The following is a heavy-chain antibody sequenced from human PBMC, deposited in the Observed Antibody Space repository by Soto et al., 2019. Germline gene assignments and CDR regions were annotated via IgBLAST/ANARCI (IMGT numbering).Heavy chain of an antibody. CDR3: ARGYYDSSGYSLGIHQYYGMDV. Sequence: QVQLVQSGAEVKKPGSSVKVSCKASGGTFSSYAISWVRQAPGQGLEWMGGIIPIFGTANYAQKFQGRVKITADESTSTAYMELSSLRSEETAVYYCARGYYDSSGYSLGIHQYYGMDVWGQGTTVTVSS. J-gene: IGHJ6*02. D-gene: IGHD3-22*01. V-gene: IGHV1-69*01. CDR1: GGTFSSYA. CDR2: IIPIFGTA.